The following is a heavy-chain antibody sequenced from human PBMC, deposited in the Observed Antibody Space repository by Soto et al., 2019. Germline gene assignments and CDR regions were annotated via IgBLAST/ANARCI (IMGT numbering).Heavy chain of an antibody. J-gene: IGHJ5*02. Sequence: QLLQSGGGLVQPGGSLTLSCAASGFTFGTTDMSWVRQAPGEGLEWVSTIDGSGGITYYADSVKGWFTISRDNSRNTVYLQLNSRRGDDTALYYCVKNSGWFNTWGQGALVSVSS. CDR1: GFTFGTTD. V-gene: IGHV3-23*01. CDR2: IDGSGGIT. CDR3: VKNSGWFNT. D-gene: IGHD3-10*01.